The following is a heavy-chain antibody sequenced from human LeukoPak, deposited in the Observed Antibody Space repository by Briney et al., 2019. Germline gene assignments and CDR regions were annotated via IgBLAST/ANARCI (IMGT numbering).Heavy chain of an antibody. D-gene: IGHD3-22*01. V-gene: IGHV3-7*01. Sequence: GGSLRLSCAASGFTFSSYWMSWVRQAPGKGLEWVANIKQDGSEKYYVDSVKGRFTISRDNAKNSLYLQMNSLRAEDTAVYYCARVWGYYDSSGYYYVDWYFDLWGRGTLVTVSS. CDR3: ARVWGYYDSSGYYYVDWYFDL. CDR2: IKQDGSEK. J-gene: IGHJ2*01. CDR1: GFTFSSYW.